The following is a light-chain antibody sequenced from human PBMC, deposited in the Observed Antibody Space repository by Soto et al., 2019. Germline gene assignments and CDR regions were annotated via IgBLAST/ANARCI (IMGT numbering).Light chain of an antibody. CDR1: SSNIGAGYD. V-gene: IGLV1-40*01. CDR3: QSYDSGLSGSV. CDR2: TNG. Sequence: QSVLTQPPSVSGAPGQRVIISCSGTSSNIGAGYDVNWYQHLPGAAPKLLIYTNGNRPSGVPDRFSGSKSGTSASLAITGLQAEDEADYYCQSYDSGLSGSVFGGGTKVTVL. J-gene: IGLJ3*02.